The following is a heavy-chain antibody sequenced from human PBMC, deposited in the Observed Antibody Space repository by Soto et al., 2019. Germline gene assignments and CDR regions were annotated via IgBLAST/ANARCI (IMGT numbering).Heavy chain of an antibody. CDR2: IYYSGST. J-gene: IGHJ5*02. Sequence: SETLSLTCTVSGGSISSSSYYWSWIRQPPGKGLEWIGYIYYSGSTNYNPSLKSRVTISVDTSKNQFSLKLSSVTAADTAVYYCAGGYSSSWYRWFDPWGQGTLVTVSS. D-gene: IGHD6-13*01. CDR1: GGSISSSSYY. CDR3: AGGYSSSWYRWFDP. V-gene: IGHV4-61*01.